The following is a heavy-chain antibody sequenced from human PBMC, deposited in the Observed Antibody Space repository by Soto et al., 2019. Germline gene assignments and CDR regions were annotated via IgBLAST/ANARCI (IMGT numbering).Heavy chain of an antibody. CDR1: GGSISSYY. V-gene: IGHV4-4*07. J-gene: IGHJ6*02. Sequence: QVQLQESGPGLVKPSETLSLTCTVSGGSISSYYWSWIRQPAGKGLEWIGRIYTSGSTNYNPSLKSRVTMSVDTSKNQFSLKLSSVTAADTAVYYCARDERYYDYVWGSYHYYYYYGMDVWGQGTTVTVSS. CDR2: IYTSGST. CDR3: ARDERYYDYVWGSYHYYYYYGMDV. D-gene: IGHD3-16*01.